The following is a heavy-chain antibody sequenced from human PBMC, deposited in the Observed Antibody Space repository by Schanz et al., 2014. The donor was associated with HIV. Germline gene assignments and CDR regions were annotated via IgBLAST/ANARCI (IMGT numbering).Heavy chain of an antibody. CDR2: ISGGGGKT. D-gene: IGHD2-15*01. Sequence: EIPLLESGGGLVQPGGSLRLSCAASGFSFSSYGMSWVRQAPGKGLEWVSIISGGGGKTYYADSVKGRFTISRDNSKNTLYLQMNSLRAEDTAVYYCARGSGPYYYYYGMDVWGQGTTVTVSS. CDR1: GFSFSSYG. CDR3: ARGSGPYYYYYGMDV. V-gene: IGHV3-23*01. J-gene: IGHJ6*02.